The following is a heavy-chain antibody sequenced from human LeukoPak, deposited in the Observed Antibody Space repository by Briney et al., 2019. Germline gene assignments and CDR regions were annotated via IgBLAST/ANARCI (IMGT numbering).Heavy chain of an antibody. CDR2: FSSSGGTT. CDR3: AKKGGIVASILDAFDF. Sequence: GGSLRLSCAASGFTFSSYAMNWVRQAPGRGLEWVSGFSSSGGTTYYADSVKGRFTISRDNSKNTLHLQMNSLRAEDTAVYYCAKKGGIVASILDAFDFWGQGTMVTVSS. J-gene: IGHJ3*01. D-gene: IGHD5-12*01. V-gene: IGHV3-23*01. CDR1: GFTFSSYA.